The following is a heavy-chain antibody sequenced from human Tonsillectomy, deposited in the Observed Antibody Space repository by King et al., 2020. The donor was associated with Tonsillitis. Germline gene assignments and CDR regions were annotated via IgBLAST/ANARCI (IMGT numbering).Heavy chain of an antibody. D-gene: IGHD3-3*01. CDR2: MCGAGART. CDR1: GFTFNTYA. Sequence: VQLVESGGGLVQPGGSLRLSCAASGFTFNTYAMTWVRQAPGKGVEWVSVMCGAGARTYHADSVKGRFTISRDNSKNTLYLQMNSLRGEDTAVYYCAKCPYDFWSGGLYYAMDVWGQGTTVTVSS. CDR3: AKCPYDFWSGGLYYAMDV. V-gene: IGHV3-23*04. J-gene: IGHJ6*02.